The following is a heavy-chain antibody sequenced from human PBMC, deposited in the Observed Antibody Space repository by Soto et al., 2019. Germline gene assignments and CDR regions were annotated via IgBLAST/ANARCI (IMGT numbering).Heavy chain of an antibody. CDR3: VRQDMMAY. J-gene: IGHJ4*02. CDR2: INSDGSIT. CDR1: GFTFSTYW. V-gene: IGHV3-74*01. D-gene: IGHD2-15*01. Sequence: GGSLRLSCAASGFTFSTYWMHWVRQAPGKGLVWVSRINSDGSITGYADSVKGRFTISRDNAKNTLYLQMNSLRAEDTVVYYCVRQDMMAYWGQGTLVTVSS.